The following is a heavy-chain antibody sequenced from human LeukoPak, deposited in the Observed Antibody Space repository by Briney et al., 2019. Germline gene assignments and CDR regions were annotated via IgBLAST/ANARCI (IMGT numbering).Heavy chain of an antibody. J-gene: IGHJ6*03. Sequence: PSETLSLTCTVSGGSISSSSYYWSWIRQPAGKGLEWIGRIYTSGSTNYNPSLKSRVTISVDTSKNQFSLKLSSVTAADTAVYYCARDVYSSSWYVGYYYYYMDVWGKGTTVTISS. CDR2: IYTSGST. CDR3: ARDVYSSSWYVGYYYYYMDV. CDR1: GGSISSSSYY. V-gene: IGHV4-61*02. D-gene: IGHD6-13*01.